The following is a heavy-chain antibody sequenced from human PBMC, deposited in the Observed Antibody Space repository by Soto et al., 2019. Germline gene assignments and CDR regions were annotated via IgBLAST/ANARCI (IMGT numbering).Heavy chain of an antibody. D-gene: IGHD2-21*02. J-gene: IGHJ6*02. CDR3: ARDCGGDCYTYYYGMDV. Sequence: ASVKVSCKASGYTFTSYGISLVRQAPGQGLEWMGWISAYNGNTNYAQKLQGRVTMTTDTSTSTAYMELRSLRSDDTAVYYCARDCGGDCYTYYYGMDVWGQGTTVTVSS. CDR1: GYTFTSYG. CDR2: ISAYNGNT. V-gene: IGHV1-18*01.